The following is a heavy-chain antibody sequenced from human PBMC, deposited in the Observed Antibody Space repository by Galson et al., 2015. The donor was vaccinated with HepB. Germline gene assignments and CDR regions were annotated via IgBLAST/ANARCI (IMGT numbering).Heavy chain of an antibody. CDR2: IYYSGST. Sequence: TLSLTCTVSGGSISSGGYYWSWIRQHPGKGLEWIGYIYYSGSTYYNPSLKSRVTISVDTSKNQFSLKLSSVTAADTAVYYCARSPPDSTYFDYWGQGTLVTVSS. CDR3: ARSPPDSTYFDY. V-gene: IGHV4-31*03. CDR1: GGSISSGGYY. D-gene: IGHD3-22*01. J-gene: IGHJ4*02.